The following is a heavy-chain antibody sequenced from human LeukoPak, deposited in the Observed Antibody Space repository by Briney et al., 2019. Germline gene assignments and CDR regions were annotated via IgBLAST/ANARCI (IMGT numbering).Heavy chain of an antibody. V-gene: IGHV3-15*01. J-gene: IGHJ4*02. CDR3: TTDVEPWIQLLMDY. CDR1: GFTFSSWS. Sequence: GGSLRLTCAASGFTFSSWSMNWVRQAPGKGLEWVGRIKSKTDGGTTDYAAPVKGRFAISRDDSKNTLYLQMNSLKTEDTAVYYCTTDVEPWIQLLMDYWGQGTLVTVSS. D-gene: IGHD5-18*01. CDR2: IKSKTDGGTT.